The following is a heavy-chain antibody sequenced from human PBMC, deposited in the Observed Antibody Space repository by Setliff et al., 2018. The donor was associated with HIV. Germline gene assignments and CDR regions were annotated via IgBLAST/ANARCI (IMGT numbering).Heavy chain of an antibody. J-gene: IGHJ6*03. CDR3: ARLDYSNYYSYYIDV. V-gene: IGHV4-59*11. Sequence: SETLSLTCTVSGVSSRSHYWSWIRQPPGKGLEWIGYSYYSGSTNYNPSLKSRVTISVDTSKNQFSLKLSSVTAADTAVYYCARLDYSNYYSYYIDVWGEGTMVTVSS. D-gene: IGHD4-4*01. CDR1: GVSSRSHY. CDR2: SYYSGST.